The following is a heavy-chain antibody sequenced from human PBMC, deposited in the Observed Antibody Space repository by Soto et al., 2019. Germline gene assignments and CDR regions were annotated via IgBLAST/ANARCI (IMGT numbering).Heavy chain of an antibody. D-gene: IGHD1-1*01. CDR3: VRQGIGNLHGLVDV. CDR1: SGPSSSHN. V-gene: IGHV4-59*08. CDR2: VYSTGGT. Sequence: QVQLQQSGPGLVKPSETLSLTCSVSSGPSSSHNWGWIRPPPGRGLEWIGYVYSTGGTSYNPSLNRRVTISADTSTNHISLTLTSVTAADTAVYYCVRQGIGNLHGLVDVWGQGTTVRVSS. J-gene: IGHJ6*02.